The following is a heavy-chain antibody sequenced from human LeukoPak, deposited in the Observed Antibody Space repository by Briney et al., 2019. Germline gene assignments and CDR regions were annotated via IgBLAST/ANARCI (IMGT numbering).Heavy chain of an antibody. Sequence: SETLSLTCTVSSGSIGSSDYYWGWIRQPPGKGLEWIGSIYYSGIAYYNPTLKSRVTISVDASKSHFSLRLSSVTAADTAVYYCARQVNSMAGTHFDVWGLGTLVPVSS. CDR2: IYYSGIA. J-gene: IGHJ4*02. CDR1: SGSIGSSDYY. V-gene: IGHV4-39*01. D-gene: IGHD6-19*01. CDR3: ARQVNSMAGTHFDV.